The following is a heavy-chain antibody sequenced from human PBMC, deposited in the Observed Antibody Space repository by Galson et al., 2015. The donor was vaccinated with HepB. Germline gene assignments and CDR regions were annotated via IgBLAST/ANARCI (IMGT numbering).Heavy chain of an antibody. Sequence: SLRLSCAASGFTFSNYNMNWVRQAPGEGLEWVSYISSSSRTIYYADSVKGRFTISRDNARNSLYLQMNSLRAEDTAVYYCARDPLYSSTWNWHFDLWGRGTLVTVSS. CDR1: GFTFSNYN. D-gene: IGHD6-13*01. V-gene: IGHV3-48*04. CDR3: ARDPLYSSTWNWHFDL. J-gene: IGHJ2*01. CDR2: ISSSSRTI.